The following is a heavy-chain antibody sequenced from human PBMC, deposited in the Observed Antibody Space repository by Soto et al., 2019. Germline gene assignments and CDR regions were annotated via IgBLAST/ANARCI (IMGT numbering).Heavy chain of an antibody. V-gene: IGHV3-48*01. CDR3: ARDSVSYYDSSGYYP. Sequence: GGSLRLSCVASGFTFSGYSMNWVRQAPGKGLEWVSYISSSSRTIYYADSVKGRFTIFRDNAKNSLYLQMSGLRVEDTAVYYCARDSVSYYDSSGYYPWGQGTLVTVSS. J-gene: IGHJ5*02. CDR2: ISSSSRTI. D-gene: IGHD3-22*01. CDR1: GFTFSGYS.